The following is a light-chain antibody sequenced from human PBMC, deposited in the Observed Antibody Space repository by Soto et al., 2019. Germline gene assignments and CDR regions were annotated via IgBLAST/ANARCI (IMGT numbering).Light chain of an antibody. CDR1: SSNIGAGYD. Sequence: QLVLTQPPSVSGAPGQRVTISCTGSSSNIGAGYDVHWYQQLPGTAPKLLIYGNSNRPSGVPDRFSGSKSGTSASLAITGLQAEDEADYYCQSYDSSLSGSKFGGGTKVTVL. CDR2: GNS. V-gene: IGLV1-40*01. CDR3: QSYDSSLSGSK. J-gene: IGLJ2*01.